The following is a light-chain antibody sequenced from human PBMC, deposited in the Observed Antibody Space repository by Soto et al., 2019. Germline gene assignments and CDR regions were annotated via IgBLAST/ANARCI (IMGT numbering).Light chain of an antibody. Sequence: ENVLTQSPDTLSLSPGERATLSCRASRYVAASYVAWYQQTHGQAPRLLIYGASSRATGVPDRFSGRGSGTDFTLTINRLQPEDFAVYYCQQYGNSPITFGQGTRLEIK. CDR1: RYVAASY. V-gene: IGKV3-20*01. CDR2: GAS. CDR3: QQYGNSPIT. J-gene: IGKJ5*01.